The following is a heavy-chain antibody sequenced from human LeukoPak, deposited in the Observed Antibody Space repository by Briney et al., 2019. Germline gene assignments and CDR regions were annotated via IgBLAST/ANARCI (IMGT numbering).Heavy chain of an antibody. Sequence: PGGSLRLSCAASGFTFSSYAMHWVRQAPGKGLEWVAVISYDGSNKYYADSVKGRFTISRDNSKNTLYLQMNSLRAEDTAVYYCARDRPPDDYDFWSGYYTDLFDYWGQGTLVTVSS. D-gene: IGHD3-3*01. V-gene: IGHV3-30-3*01. CDR3: ARDRPPDDYDFWSGYYTDLFDY. J-gene: IGHJ4*02. CDR1: GFTFSSYA. CDR2: ISYDGSNK.